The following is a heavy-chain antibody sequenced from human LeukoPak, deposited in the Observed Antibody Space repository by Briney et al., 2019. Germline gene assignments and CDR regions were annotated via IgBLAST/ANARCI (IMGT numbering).Heavy chain of an antibody. CDR2: INHSGST. CDR3: ARVDYGDYSKDFDY. Sequence: SETLSLTCTVSGGSISSSSYYWSWIRQPPGKGLEWIGEINHSGSTNYNPSLKSRVTMSVDTSKNQFSLKVNSMTAADTAVYYCARVDYGDYSKDFDYWGQGTLVTVSS. D-gene: IGHD4-17*01. V-gene: IGHV4-39*07. CDR1: GGSISSSSYY. J-gene: IGHJ4*02.